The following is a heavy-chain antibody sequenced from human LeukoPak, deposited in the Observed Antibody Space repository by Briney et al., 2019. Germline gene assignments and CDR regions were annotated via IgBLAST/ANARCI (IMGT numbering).Heavy chain of an antibody. CDR1: GYTLTELS. Sequence: ASVKVSCKVSGYTLTELSMHWVRQAPGKGLERMGGFDPEDGETIYAQKFQGRVTMTENTSTDTAYMELSSLRSEDTAVYYCATDPLIAVAGGDYWGQGTLVTVSS. V-gene: IGHV1-24*01. D-gene: IGHD6-19*01. CDR3: ATDPLIAVAGGDY. J-gene: IGHJ4*02. CDR2: FDPEDGET.